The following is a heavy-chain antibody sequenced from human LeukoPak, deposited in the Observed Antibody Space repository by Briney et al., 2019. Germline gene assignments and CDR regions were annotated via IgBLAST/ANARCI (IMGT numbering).Heavy chain of an antibody. CDR2: IYYTGST. D-gene: IGHD3-3*01. CDR3: ARLPLRITIFGVVGDAFDI. Sequence: PSETLSLTCTVSGGSINNYYWNWIRQSPGKGLEWIGYIYYTGSTNYSPSLKNRVTISVDTSTTQFSLRLSSVTAADTAVYYCARLPLRITIFGVVGDAFDIWGQGTMVTVSS. V-gene: IGHV4-59*08. J-gene: IGHJ3*02. CDR1: GGSINNYY.